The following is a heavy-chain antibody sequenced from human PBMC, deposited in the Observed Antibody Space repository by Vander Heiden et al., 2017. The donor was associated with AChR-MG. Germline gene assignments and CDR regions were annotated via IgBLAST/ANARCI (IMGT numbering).Heavy chain of an antibody. Sequence: QVKLMESGGGLVKAGGSMSAACARRGFMFSDDTMMWIRQAPGRGLKWVSCISRSQTMTHYADSVRGRFTISRDNAKRSLYLQMTNLRVEDTAIYYCARGGEDLLAYAEFWGRGTLVTVSS. V-gene: IGHV3-11*01. J-gene: IGHJ4*02. CDR1: GFMFSDDT. CDR2: ISRSQTMT. D-gene: IGHD4-17*01. CDR3: ARGGEDLLAYAEF.